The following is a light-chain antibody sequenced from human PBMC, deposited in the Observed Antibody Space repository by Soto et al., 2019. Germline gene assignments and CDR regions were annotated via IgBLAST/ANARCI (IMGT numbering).Light chain of an antibody. CDR1: QSVSSY. V-gene: IGKV3-15*01. Sequence: MTQSPATLSLSSGDRATISCQASQSVSSYLTWYQQKPGQAPRLLIYGASTMATGIPSRFSGSGSGTEFTLTISSLQSEDFAVYSCQQYNNWPPLTFGGGTKVDIK. CDR2: GAS. J-gene: IGKJ4*02. CDR3: QQYNNWPPLT.